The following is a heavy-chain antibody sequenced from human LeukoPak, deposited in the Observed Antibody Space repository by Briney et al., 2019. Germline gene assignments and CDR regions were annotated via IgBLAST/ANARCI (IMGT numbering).Heavy chain of an antibody. D-gene: IGHD2-15*01. CDR2: ISDSGGST. J-gene: IGHJ6*02. V-gene: IGHV3-64D*09. CDR1: GFPFSSYA. Sequence: GGSLRLSCSASGFPFSSYAMHWVTQAPGKGLEYVSAISDSGGSTYYADSVKGRFTISRDNPKNTLYLQMSSLRAEDTAVYFCVRGYSFGPYGMDVWGQGTTVTVSS. CDR3: VRGYSFGPYGMDV.